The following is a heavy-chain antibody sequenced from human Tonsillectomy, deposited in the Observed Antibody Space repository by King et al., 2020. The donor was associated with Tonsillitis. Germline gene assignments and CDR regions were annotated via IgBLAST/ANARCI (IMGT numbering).Heavy chain of an antibody. V-gene: IGHV3-30*18. Sequence: VQLVESGGGVVQPGRSLRLSCAASGFTFSSYGIYWVRQAPGTGLEWVALISYDGNKKYYADSVKGRFTISRDNFKNTLYLQMNSLSGEDTAEYYCAKATDNVHYYYYGMDVWGQGTTVTVSS. CDR3: AKATDNVHYYYYGMDV. CDR1: GFTFSSYG. J-gene: IGHJ6*02. CDR2: ISYDGNKK. D-gene: IGHD1-1*01.